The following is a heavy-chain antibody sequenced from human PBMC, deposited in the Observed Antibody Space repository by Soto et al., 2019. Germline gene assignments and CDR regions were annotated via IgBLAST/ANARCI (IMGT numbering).Heavy chain of an antibody. J-gene: IGHJ4*02. CDR3: AKASRGSDRPRRIDY. CDR1: GFTFSSYA. Sequence: EVQLLESGGGLVQPGGSLRLSCAASGFTFSSYAMSWVSQAPGKGLEWVSAISGSGGSTYYADSVKGRFTISRDNSKNTLYLQMNSLRAEDTAVYYCAKASRGSDRPRRIDYWGQGTLVTVSS. CDR2: ISGSGGST. D-gene: IGHD6-19*01. V-gene: IGHV3-23*01.